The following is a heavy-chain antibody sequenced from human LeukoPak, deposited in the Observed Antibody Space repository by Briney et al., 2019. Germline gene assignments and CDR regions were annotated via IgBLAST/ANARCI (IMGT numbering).Heavy chain of an antibody. V-gene: IGHV4-38-2*01. CDR2: IYHSGST. D-gene: IGHD6-19*01. J-gene: IGHJ4*02. CDR3: AIGPGYGSGWYLY. Sequence: PSETLSLTCAVSGYSPSSGYYWGWIRQPPGKGLEWIGSIYHSGSTYYNPSLKSRVTISVDTSKNQFSLKLSSVTAADTAVYHCAIGPGYGSGWYLYWGQGTLVTVSS. CDR1: GYSPSSGYY.